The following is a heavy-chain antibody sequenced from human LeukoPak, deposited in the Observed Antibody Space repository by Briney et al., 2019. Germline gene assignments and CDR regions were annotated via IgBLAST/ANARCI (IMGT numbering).Heavy chain of an antibody. CDR1: GYTFTSYD. D-gene: IGHD3-10*01. CDR3: ARAATMVQGVIITTLRYYYMDV. CDR2: MNPNSGNT. Sequence: GASVKVSCKASGYTFTSYDINWVRQATGQGLEWMGWMNPNSGNTGYAQMFQGRVTMTRNTSISTAYMELSSLRSEDTAVYYCARAATMVQGVIITTLRYYYMDVWGKGTTVTVSS. V-gene: IGHV1-8*01. J-gene: IGHJ6*03.